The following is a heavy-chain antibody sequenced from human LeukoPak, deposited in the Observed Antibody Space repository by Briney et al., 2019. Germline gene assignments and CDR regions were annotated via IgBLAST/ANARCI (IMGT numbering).Heavy chain of an antibody. V-gene: IGHV3-20*04. CDR3: AREPYDFWSGYYSHYYYYYMDV. D-gene: IGHD3-3*01. Sequence: GGSLRLSCAASGFTFSSYDMTWVRQAPGRGLEWVSGINWNGGSTGYADSVKGRFTISRDNAKNSLYLQMNSLRAEDTALYYCAREPYDFWSGYYSHYYYYYMDVWGKGTTVTVSS. CDR1: GFTFSSYD. CDR2: INWNGGST. J-gene: IGHJ6*03.